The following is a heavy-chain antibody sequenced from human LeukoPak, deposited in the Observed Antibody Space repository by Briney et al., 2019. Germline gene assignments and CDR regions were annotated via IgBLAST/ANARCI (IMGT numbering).Heavy chain of an antibody. Sequence: SETLSLTCAVYGGSLSGYYWSWIRQPPGKGLEWIGEINHSGSTNYNPSLKSRVTISVDTSKNQFSLKLSSVTAADTAVYYCARRVRALRYFDWLSYFDYWGQGTLVTVSS. J-gene: IGHJ4*02. V-gene: IGHV4-34*01. D-gene: IGHD3-9*01. CDR2: INHSGST. CDR3: ARRVRALRYFDWLSYFDY. CDR1: GGSLSGYY.